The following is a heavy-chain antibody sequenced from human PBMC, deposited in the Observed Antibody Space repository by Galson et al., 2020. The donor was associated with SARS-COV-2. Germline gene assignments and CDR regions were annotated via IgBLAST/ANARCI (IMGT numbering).Heavy chain of an antibody. CDR2: ISYTGST. J-gene: IGHJ4*02. D-gene: IGHD2-15*01. CDR3: TRTSSAGGY. Sequence: SETLSLTCTVSVSSGNHWWSWMRQSPGKGLEWIGFISYTGSTSYNPSLESRVTISRDTAKNQFSLNLRSVTAADTAMYYCTRTSSAGGYWGQGTLVTVSS. V-gene: IGHV4-61*01. CDR1: VSSGNHW.